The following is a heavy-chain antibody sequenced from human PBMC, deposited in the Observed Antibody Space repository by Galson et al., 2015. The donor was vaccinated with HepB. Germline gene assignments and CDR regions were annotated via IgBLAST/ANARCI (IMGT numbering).Heavy chain of an antibody. V-gene: IGHV4-59*01. CDR3: ARELPGRYYYMDV. CDR1: GGSISSYY. D-gene: IGHD1-26*01. Sequence: ETLSLTCTVSGGSISSYYWSWIRQPPGKGLEWIGYIYYSGSTNYNPSLKSRVTISVDTSKNQFSLKLSSVTAADTAVYYCARELPGRYYYMDVWGKGTTVTVSS. J-gene: IGHJ6*03. CDR2: IYYSGST.